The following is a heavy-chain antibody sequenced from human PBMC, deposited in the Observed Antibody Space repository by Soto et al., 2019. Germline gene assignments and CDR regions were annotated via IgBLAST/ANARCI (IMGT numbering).Heavy chain of an antibody. Sequence: QVQLVQSGAEVKKPGSSVKVSCKASGGSLSNYGISWVRQAPGQGLEWMGGIIPVFGTANYAQKFQGSVTITSDESTNIVYMDVTSLRSEDTAVYYCARGDATKIVVPTYNAMDVWGQGTTVTVS. CDR2: IIPVFGTA. CDR3: ARGDATKIVVPTYNAMDV. J-gene: IGHJ6*02. V-gene: IGHV1-69*05. CDR1: GGSLSNYG. D-gene: IGHD3-22*01.